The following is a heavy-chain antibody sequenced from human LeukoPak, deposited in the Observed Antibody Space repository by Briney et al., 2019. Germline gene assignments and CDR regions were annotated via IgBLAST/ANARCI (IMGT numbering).Heavy chain of an antibody. CDR2: ISGGSDST. D-gene: IGHD3-9*01. CDR1: GFTFSNHA. V-gene: IGHV3-23*01. Sequence: GGSLRLSCAASGFTFSNHAMSWVRQVPGKGLEWVSAISGGSDSTYYADSVRGRFTISRDNSKNTLHLQMNSLRAEDTAVYYCAKDLGRYPTGAFDIWGQGTMVTVSS. CDR3: AKDLGRYPTGAFDI. J-gene: IGHJ3*02.